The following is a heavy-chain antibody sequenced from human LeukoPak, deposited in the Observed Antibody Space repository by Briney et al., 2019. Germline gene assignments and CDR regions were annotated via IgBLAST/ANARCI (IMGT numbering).Heavy chain of an antibody. CDR3: ARGLLTYYYDSSGYDAFDI. Sequence: GGSLRLSCAASGFTFSSHAMSWVRQAPGKGLEWVSGISGSGASTYYADSVKGRFTISRDNSKNTLYLQMNSLRAEDTAVYYCARGLLTYYYDSSGYDAFDIWGQGTMVTVSS. D-gene: IGHD3-22*01. V-gene: IGHV3-23*01. CDR2: ISGSGAST. CDR1: GFTFSSHA. J-gene: IGHJ3*02.